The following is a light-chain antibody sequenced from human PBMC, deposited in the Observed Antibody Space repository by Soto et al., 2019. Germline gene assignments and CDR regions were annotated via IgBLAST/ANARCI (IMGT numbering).Light chain of an antibody. CDR2: EVS. J-gene: IGLJ1*01. V-gene: IGLV2-14*01. CDR1: SSDVGGYDY. Sequence: QTALTQPASVSGSPGQSITISCTGTSSDVGGYDYVSWHQQHPGKAPKLMIYEVSNRPSAVSNRFSGSKSGNTASLTIFGLQAEDEADYYCSSYTSSSFYVFGTGTKVTVL. CDR3: SSYTSSSFYV.